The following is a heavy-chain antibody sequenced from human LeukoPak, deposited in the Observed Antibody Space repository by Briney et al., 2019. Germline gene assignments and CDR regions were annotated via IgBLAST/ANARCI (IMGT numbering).Heavy chain of an antibody. V-gene: IGHV1-69*13. CDR3: ARSRGAYCSSTSCSRDYYYYYYMDV. J-gene: IGHJ6*03. CDR1: GGTFSSYA. Sequence: SVKVSCRASGGTFSSYAISWVRQAPGQGLARMGGIIPIFGTANYAQKFQCRVTITADESTSTDYMELSSLRSEDTAVYYRARSRGAYCSSTSCSRDYYYYYYMDVWGKGTTVTVSS. CDR2: IIPIFGTA. D-gene: IGHD2-2*01.